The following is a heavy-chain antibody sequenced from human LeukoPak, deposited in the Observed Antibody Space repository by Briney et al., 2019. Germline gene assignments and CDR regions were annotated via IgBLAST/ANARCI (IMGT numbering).Heavy chain of an antibody. Sequence: PSETLSLTCAVYGGSFSGYYWSWIRQPPGKGLEWIGEINHSGSTNYNPSLKSRVTISVDTSKNQFSLKLSSVTAADTAVYYCARGRVYHYGSGSYPPAGMLDYWGQGSLVTVSS. V-gene: IGHV4-34*01. J-gene: IGHJ4*02. CDR2: INHSGST. D-gene: IGHD3-10*01. CDR3: ARGRVYHYGSGSYPPAGMLDY. CDR1: GGSFSGYY.